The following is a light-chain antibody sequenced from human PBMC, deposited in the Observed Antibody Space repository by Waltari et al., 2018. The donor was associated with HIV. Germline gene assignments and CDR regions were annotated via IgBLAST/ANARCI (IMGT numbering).Light chain of an antibody. J-gene: IGLJ2*01. CDR1: NYNSGRNV. CDR2: GND. Sequence: QSVLTQTPCASGTPGQRVSRSCSGRNYNSGRNVVGWYKQLKGTAQKLLIYGNDQRPSGFPDRFSGSQSGTSASLAISGLRSEDEADYYCSAWDDSRNGPLVFGGGTKLTVL. CDR3: SAWDDSRNGPLV. V-gene: IGLV1-44*01.